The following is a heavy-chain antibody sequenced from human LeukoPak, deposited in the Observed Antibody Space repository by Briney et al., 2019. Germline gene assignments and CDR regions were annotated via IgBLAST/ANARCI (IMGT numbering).Heavy chain of an antibody. Sequence: GGSLRLSCAASGFTFSSYSINWVRQAPGKGLEWVSSISRSSSYIYYADSVKGRFTISRDSAKNSLYLQMNSLRAEDTAVYYCARGDYDFWSGHIRGYYMDVWGKGTTVTVSS. V-gene: IGHV3-21*01. CDR2: ISRSSSYI. CDR1: GFTFSSYS. CDR3: ARGDYDFWSGHIRGYYMDV. J-gene: IGHJ6*03. D-gene: IGHD3-3*01.